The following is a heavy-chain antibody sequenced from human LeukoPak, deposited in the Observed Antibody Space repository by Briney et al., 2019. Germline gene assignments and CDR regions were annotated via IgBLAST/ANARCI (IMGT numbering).Heavy chain of an antibody. CDR2: IIPIFGTA. D-gene: IGHD5-24*01. CDR1: GGTFSSYA. CDR3: ARVGKEISYYYYMDV. V-gene: IGHV1-69*05. Sequence: SVKVSCKASGGTFSSYAISWVRQAPGQGLEWMGGIIPIFGTANYAQKFQGRVTITTDESTSTAYMELSSLRSEDTAVYYCARVGKEISYYYYMDVWGKGTTVTVSS. J-gene: IGHJ6*03.